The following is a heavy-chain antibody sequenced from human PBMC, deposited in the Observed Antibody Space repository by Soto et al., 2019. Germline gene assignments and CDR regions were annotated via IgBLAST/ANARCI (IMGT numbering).Heavy chain of an antibody. J-gene: IGHJ4*02. CDR2: INPNSGGT. CDR1: GYTFTGYY. CDR3: ARDQLSCRITGTTSLGD. Sequence: ASVQVSCKASGYTFTGYYMHWVRQAPGQGLEWMGWINPNSGGTNYAQKFQGWVTMTRDTSISTAYMELSRLRSDDTAVYYCARDQLSCRITGTTSLGDWGQGPLVTVAS. D-gene: IGHD1-20*01. V-gene: IGHV1-2*04.